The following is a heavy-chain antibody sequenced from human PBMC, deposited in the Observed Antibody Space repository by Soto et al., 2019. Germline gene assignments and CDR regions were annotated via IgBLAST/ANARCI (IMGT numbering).Heavy chain of an antibody. CDR1: GFTFGDYA. J-gene: IGHJ5*02. Sequence: EVQLVESGGGLVQPGRSLGLSCTASGFTFGDYAMTWFRQAPGKGLEWVGFISSKRYGETAEYATSVKGRFTISRDDSKSIAYLQMNSLKTEDTAVYFCSRLPPSKYRDSPFDPWGQGTLVIVSS. CDR3: SRLPPSKYRDSPFDP. V-gene: IGHV3-49*03. D-gene: IGHD5-12*01. CDR2: ISSKRYGETA.